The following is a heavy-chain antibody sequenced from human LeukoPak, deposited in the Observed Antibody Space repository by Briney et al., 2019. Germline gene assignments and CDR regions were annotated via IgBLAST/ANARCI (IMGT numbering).Heavy chain of an antibody. J-gene: IGHJ4*02. Sequence: ASVKVSCKASGYTFSSYAVNWVRQAPGQGLEFMGWINTYNGNPTYAQAFTGRFVFSVDISVSTAYLQISSLKAEDTAVYYCARVVGCGGDCYSGISDYWGQGTLVTVSS. D-gene: IGHD2-21*02. V-gene: IGHV7-4-1*02. CDR1: GYTFSSYA. CDR2: INTYNGNP. CDR3: ARVVGCGGDCYSGISDY.